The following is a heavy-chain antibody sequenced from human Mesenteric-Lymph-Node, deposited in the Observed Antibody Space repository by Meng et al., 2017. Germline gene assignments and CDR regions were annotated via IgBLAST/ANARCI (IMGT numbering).Heavy chain of an antibody. J-gene: IGHJ4*02. CDR3: ARSDSSGYQYYFDY. D-gene: IGHD3-22*01. V-gene: IGHV1-2*06. CDR1: GYTFTGYY. Sequence: QVQLVQSGGEVKKPGASGKVSCKASGYTFTGYYMHWVRQAPGQGLEWMGRINPNSGGTNYAQKFQGRVTMTRDTSISTAYMELSRLRSDDTAVYYCARSDSSGYQYYFDYWGQGTLVTVSS. CDR2: INPNSGGT.